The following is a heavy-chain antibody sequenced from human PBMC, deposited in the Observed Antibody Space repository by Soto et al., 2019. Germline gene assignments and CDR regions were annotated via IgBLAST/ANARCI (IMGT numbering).Heavy chain of an antibody. CDR1: GFTFGNYD. V-gene: IGHV3-23*01. CDR2: VSSSGRST. J-gene: IGHJ4*02. Sequence: EVQLLESGGGLVQPGGSLRLSCAASGFTFGNYDMSWVRQAPGKGLEWVSGVSSSGRSTTYAASVKGRFTISRDNPKNTLYRQMSGLSAAEPAVYYCAIGDCGSGTNCEFGAPAFAYWGQGNLVTVTS. D-gene: IGHD2-2*03. CDR3: AIGDCGSGTNCEFGAPAFAY.